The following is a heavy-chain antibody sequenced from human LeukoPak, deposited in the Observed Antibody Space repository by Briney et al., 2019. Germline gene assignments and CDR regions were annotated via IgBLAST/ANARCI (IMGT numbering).Heavy chain of an antibody. J-gene: IGHJ5*02. D-gene: IGHD2-2*01. CDR3: ARGHCSSTSCYRKTLWFDP. V-gene: IGHV4-34*01. CDR2: INHSGST. Sequence: PSETLSLTCAVYGGSFSGYYWSWIRQPPGKGLKWIGEINHSGSTNYNPSLKSRVTISVDTSKNQFSLKLSSVTAADTAVYYCARGHCSSTSCYRKTLWFDPWGQGTLVTVSS. CDR1: GGSFSGYY.